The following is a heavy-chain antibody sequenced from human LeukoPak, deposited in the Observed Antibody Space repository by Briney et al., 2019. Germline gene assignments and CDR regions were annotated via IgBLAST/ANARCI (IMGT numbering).Heavy chain of an antibody. V-gene: IGHV3-33*01. CDR2: IWYDGSNK. CDR3: ARVRTMDYFDY. J-gene: IGHJ4*02. CDR1: GFTFSSYG. D-gene: IGHD3-10*01. Sequence: PGGSLTFSCAASGFTFSSYGMHWVRQAPGKGLEWVAVIWYDGSNKYYADSVKGRFTISRDNSKNTLYLQMNSLRAEDTAVYYCARVRTMDYFDYWGQGTLVTVSS.